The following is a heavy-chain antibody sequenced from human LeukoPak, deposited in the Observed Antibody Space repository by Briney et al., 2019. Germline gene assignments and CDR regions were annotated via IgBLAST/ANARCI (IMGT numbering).Heavy chain of an antibody. CDR2: ISVSGDNT. Sequence: GALRLSCEASGFTFSSHAMSWVRQAPGKGLEWVSAISVSGDNTYYADSVKGRFTISRDNSKNTLYLQMNSLRAEDTAVYYCARPYSSSVQRYFDYWGQGTLVTVSS. J-gene: IGHJ4*02. D-gene: IGHD2-2*01. V-gene: IGHV3-23*01. CDR3: ARPYSSSVQRYFDY. CDR1: GFTFSSHA.